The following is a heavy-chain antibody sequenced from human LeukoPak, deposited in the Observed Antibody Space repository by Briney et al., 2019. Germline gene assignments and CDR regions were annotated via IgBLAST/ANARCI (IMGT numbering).Heavy chain of an antibody. J-gene: IGHJ4*02. CDR2: IDWSGEAT. V-gene: IGHV3-20*03. CDR3: ARDLSATWYSLGY. D-gene: IGHD2-21*02. Sequence: GSLSLSFVASTLHIADYGMSWVRQAPGKGLEWVSGIDWSGEATSYSDSVKGRFTVSRDNAKNSLYLQMTSLRAEDTAVYYCARDLSATWYSLGYWGQGTLVTVSS. CDR1: TLHIADYG.